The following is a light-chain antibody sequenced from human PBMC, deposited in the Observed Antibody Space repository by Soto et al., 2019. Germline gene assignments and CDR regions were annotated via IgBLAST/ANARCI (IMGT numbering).Light chain of an antibody. CDR2: AAS. CDR3: QKFNSGQFT. J-gene: IGKJ3*01. V-gene: IGKV1-27*01. Sequence: DIQMTQSPSSLSASVGDRVTITCRASQDISNYLAWYQQKPGKVPELLIYAASTLQSGVPSRFSGSGSATDFTLTISSLQPEDVATYYCQKFNSGQFTFGPGTTVDIK. CDR1: QDISNY.